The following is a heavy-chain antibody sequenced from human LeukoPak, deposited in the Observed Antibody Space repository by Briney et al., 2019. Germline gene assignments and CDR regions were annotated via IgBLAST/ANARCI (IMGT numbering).Heavy chain of an antibody. D-gene: IGHD1-26*01. CDR2: IRYDGSNK. Sequence: GGSLRLSCAASGFSFSSYGMHWVRQAPGKGLEWVAFIRYDGSNKYYADSVKGRFTISRDNSKNTLYLQMNSLRAEDTAVYYCARDEDLGSYYYYGMDVWGQGTMVTVSS. CDR3: ARDEDLGSYYYYGMDV. V-gene: IGHV3-30*02. J-gene: IGHJ6*02. CDR1: GFSFSSYG.